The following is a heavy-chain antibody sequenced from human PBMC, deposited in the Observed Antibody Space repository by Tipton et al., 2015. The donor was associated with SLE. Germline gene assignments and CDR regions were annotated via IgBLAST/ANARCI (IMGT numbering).Heavy chain of an antibody. D-gene: IGHD3-10*01. CDR1: GGSIRSGVYY. V-gene: IGHV4-61*08. CDR3: ARGRDYYGSS. CDR2: IYYSGST. J-gene: IGHJ4*02. Sequence: TLSLTCTVSGGSIRSGVYYWSWIRQRPGKGLEWIGYIYYSGSTNYNPSLKSRVTLSVDTSKNQFSLKLSSVTAADTAVYYCARGRDYYGSSWGQGTLVTVSS.